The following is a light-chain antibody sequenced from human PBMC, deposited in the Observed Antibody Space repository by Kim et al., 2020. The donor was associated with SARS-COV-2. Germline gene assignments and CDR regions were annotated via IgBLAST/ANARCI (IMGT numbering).Light chain of an antibody. CDR2: AAS. V-gene: IGKV1-17*01. J-gene: IGKJ2*01. CDR1: QCIRDD. CDR3: LQHNDYPYT. Sequence: SEFLGERVTITCRASQCIRDDLGWYKPKPGKATQRLIYAASRLQSGVPSRCSGSRSGTEFTLTINSLQPEDFATYYFLQHNDYPYTFGQGTKLEI.